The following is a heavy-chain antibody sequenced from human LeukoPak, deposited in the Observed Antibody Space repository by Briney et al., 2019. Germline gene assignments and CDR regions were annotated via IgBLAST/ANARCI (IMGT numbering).Heavy chain of an antibody. J-gene: IGHJ3*02. CDR1: GFNLSSYA. V-gene: IGHV3-23*01. CDR2: ISGSGDST. D-gene: IGHD2-21*02. Sequence: PARSLRLSCAATGFNLSSYAMSSVRQAPGKGLDWVSAISGSGDSTYSADPVKGQFTISRDNSKSTLYLQMTSLRAEDTAVYYCAKDLDIVLVTATSDAFDIWGQGTMVTVSS. CDR3: AKDLDIVLVTATSDAFDI.